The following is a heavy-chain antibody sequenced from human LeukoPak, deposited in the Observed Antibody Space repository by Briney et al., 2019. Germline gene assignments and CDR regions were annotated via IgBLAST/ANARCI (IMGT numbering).Heavy chain of an antibody. CDR1: GYTFGTHW. CDR2: INPSGDVR. J-gene: IGHJ5*02. D-gene: IGHD1-26*01. Sequence: ASVKVSCKASGYTFGTHWMHWVRQAPGQGLEWMAIINPSGDVRSYAQKFQGRVTVTRDMSTRTVYMVLSDLRPEDTAVYYCARDYSGEWEQLTGWWFDPWGQGTLVIVSS. V-gene: IGHV1-46*01. CDR3: ARDYSGEWEQLTGWWFDP.